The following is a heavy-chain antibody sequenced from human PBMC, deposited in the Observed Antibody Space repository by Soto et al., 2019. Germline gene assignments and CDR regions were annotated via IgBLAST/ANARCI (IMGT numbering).Heavy chain of an antibody. CDR2: MNPNSGNT. CDR3: AWSINYYYGRDV. Sequence: ASVKVSCTASGYPFTSYDITWVRQATGQGLEWMGWMNPNSGNTGYAQKFQGRVTMTRNTSISTAYMELNSLSSEDTAVYFCAWSINYYYGRDVWGQGTTVTVS. J-gene: IGHJ6*02. V-gene: IGHV1-8*01. CDR1: GYPFTSYD.